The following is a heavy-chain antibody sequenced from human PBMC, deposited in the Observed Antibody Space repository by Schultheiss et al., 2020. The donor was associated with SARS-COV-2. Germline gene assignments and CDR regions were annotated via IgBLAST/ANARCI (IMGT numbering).Heavy chain of an antibody. D-gene: IGHD3-22*01. J-gene: IGHJ4*02. CDR3: ARDGGINYYDSSGFYYVPYYFDY. CDR1: GFTFSSYE. CDR2: ISSSGSTI. Sequence: GGSLRLSCAASGFTFSSYEMNWVRQAPGKGLEWVSYISSSGSTIYYADSVKGRFTISRDNAKNSLYLQMNSLRAEDTAVYYCARDGGINYYDSSGFYYVPYYFDYWGQGTLVTVSS. V-gene: IGHV3-48*03.